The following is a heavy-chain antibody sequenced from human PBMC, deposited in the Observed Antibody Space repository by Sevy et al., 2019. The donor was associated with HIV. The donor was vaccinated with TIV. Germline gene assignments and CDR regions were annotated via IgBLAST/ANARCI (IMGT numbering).Heavy chain of an antibody. Sequence: GGSLRLSCAASGFTFSSYGMHWVRQAPGKGLEWVAVISYDGSNKYYADSVKGRFTISRDNSKNTLYLQMNSLRAEDTAVYYCNGVYDGYQPLGGEYFDYWGQGTLVTVSS. D-gene: IGHD2-2*01. J-gene: IGHJ4*02. CDR3: NGVYDGYQPLGGEYFDY. V-gene: IGHV3-30*03. CDR1: GFTFSSYG. CDR2: ISYDGSNK.